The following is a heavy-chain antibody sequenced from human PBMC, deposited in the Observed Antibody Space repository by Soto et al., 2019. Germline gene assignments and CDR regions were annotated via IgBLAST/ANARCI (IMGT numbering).Heavy chain of an antibody. Sequence: EVQLVESGGGLVKPGGSLRLSCAASGFTFSNAWMNWVRQAPGKGLEWVGRIKSKTDGGTTDYAAPVKGRFTISRDDSRNTLYLQMNSLKTEDTAVYYCTRGALTGYYLLAWGQGTLVTVSS. D-gene: IGHD3-9*01. V-gene: IGHV3-15*07. J-gene: IGHJ5*02. CDR2: IKSKTDGGTT. CDR3: TRGALTGYYLLA. CDR1: GFTFSNAW.